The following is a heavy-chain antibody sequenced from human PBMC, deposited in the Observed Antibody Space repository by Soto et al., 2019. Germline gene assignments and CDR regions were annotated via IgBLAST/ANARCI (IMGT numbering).Heavy chain of an antibody. V-gene: IGHV4-4*02. J-gene: IGHJ5*02. D-gene: IGHD4-17*01. Sequence: SETLSLTCADSGGSISSNNLWSWVRQPPGQGLEWIGEIYHSGSANYNPSLKSRVIISVDKSKNQFSLKLNSVIAADTAVYYCARGSTTVVTPNWFDPWGQGTLVMSPQ. CDR3: ARGSTTVVTPNWFDP. CDR1: GGSISSNNL. CDR2: IYHSGSA.